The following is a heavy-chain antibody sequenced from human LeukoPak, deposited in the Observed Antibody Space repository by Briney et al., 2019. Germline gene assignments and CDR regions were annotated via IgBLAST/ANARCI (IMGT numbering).Heavy chain of an antibody. J-gene: IGHJ4*02. CDR3: ARWHWLLYYFDS. V-gene: IGHV3-66*01. Sequence: GGSLRLSCAASGFNVISNYMSWVRQAPGKGLEWVSVIYSGGTTYYADSVKDRFTISRVISKSKVYLQMNSLRAEDTAVYYCARWHWLLYYFDSWGQGTLVTVSS. CDR1: GFNVISNY. CDR2: IYSGGTT. D-gene: IGHD2-15*01.